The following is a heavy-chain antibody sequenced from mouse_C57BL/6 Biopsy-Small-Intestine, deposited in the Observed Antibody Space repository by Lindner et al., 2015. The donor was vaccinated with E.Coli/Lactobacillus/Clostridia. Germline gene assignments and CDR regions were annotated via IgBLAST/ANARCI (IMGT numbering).Heavy chain of an antibody. D-gene: IGHD1-1*01. CDR2: INPGSGGT. Sequence: VQLQESGAELVRPGTSVKVSCEASGYAFTNYLIEWVKQRPGQGLEWIGVINPGSGGTNYNEKFEDKATLTADKSSSTAYMQLSSLTSEDSAVYFCAKEGYYGSSSFAYWGQGTLVTVSA. V-gene: IGHV1-54*01. CDR3: AKEGYYGSSSFAY. J-gene: IGHJ3*01. CDR1: GYAFTNYL.